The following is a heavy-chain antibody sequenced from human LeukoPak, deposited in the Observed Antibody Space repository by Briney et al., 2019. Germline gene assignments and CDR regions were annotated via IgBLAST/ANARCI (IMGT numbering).Heavy chain of an antibody. CDR3: AKDRDYCSSTSCYLYYFDY. J-gene: IGHJ4*02. Sequence: GRSLRLSCAAAGFTFSSYAMSWVRQAPGKGLEWVSAISGSGGSTYYADSVKGRFTISRDNSKNTLYLQMNSLRAEDTAVYYCAKDRDYCSSTSCYLYYFDYWGQGTLVTVSS. CDR2: ISGSGGST. V-gene: IGHV3-23*01. CDR1: GFTFSSYA. D-gene: IGHD2-2*01.